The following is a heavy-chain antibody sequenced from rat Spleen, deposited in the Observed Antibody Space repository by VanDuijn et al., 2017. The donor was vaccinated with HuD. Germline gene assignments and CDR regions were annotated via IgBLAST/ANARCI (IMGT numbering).Heavy chain of an antibody. CDR3: TRHYYDGSYYHGTFDY. CDR1: GFSLIRYN. CDR2: MRYNGDT. J-gene: IGHJ2*01. Sequence: QVQLKESGPGPVQPSQTLSLTCTVSGFSLIRYNVHWVRQPPGKGLEWMGRMRYNGDTSYNSALKSRLSISRDTSKSQVFLKINSLQTEDTAIYFCTRHYYDGSYYHGTFDYWGQGVMVTVSS. V-gene: IGHV2-63*01. D-gene: IGHD1-12*02.